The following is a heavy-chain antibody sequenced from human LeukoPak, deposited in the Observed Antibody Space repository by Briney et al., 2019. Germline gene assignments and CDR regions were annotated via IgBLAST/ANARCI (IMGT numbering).Heavy chain of an antibody. CDR2: ISSRSSFI. CDR1: GFTFSSDA. J-gene: IGHJ4*02. V-gene: IGHV3-21*01. Sequence: GGSLRLSCAASGFTFSSDAMNWVRQAPGKGLEWVACISSRSSFIYYADSVKGRFTISRDNAKNSLYLQMNNLRAGDTAAYYCARARDYGSSGYFSYWGQGTLVTVSS. D-gene: IGHD3-22*01. CDR3: ARARDYGSSGYFSY.